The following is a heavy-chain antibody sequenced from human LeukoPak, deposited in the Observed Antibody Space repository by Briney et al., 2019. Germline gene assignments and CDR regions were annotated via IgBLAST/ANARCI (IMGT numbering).Heavy chain of an antibody. Sequence: PGGSLRLSCAASGFTFSSYWMSWVRQAPGKGPEWVANIKQDGSEKYYVDSVKGRFTISRDNAKNSLYLQMNSLRAEDTAVYYCAKPHPRGYSGYDFNYWGQGTLVTVSS. CDR1: GFTFSSYW. D-gene: IGHD5-12*01. J-gene: IGHJ4*02. V-gene: IGHV3-7*03. CDR3: AKPHPRGYSGYDFNY. CDR2: IKQDGSEK.